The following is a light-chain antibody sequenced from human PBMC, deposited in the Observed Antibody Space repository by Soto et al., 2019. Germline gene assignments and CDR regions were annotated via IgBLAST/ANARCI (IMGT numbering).Light chain of an antibody. Sequence: DIQMSQSPSTLSGSVGDRVTITCRASQTISSWLAWYQQKPGKAPKLLIYKASTLKSGVPSGFSGSGSGTEFTLTIGGLQPDDFASYYCQQYYSYPRTFGQGTKVDI. V-gene: IGKV1-5*03. CDR1: QTISSW. J-gene: IGKJ1*01. CDR2: KAS. CDR3: QQYYSYPRT.